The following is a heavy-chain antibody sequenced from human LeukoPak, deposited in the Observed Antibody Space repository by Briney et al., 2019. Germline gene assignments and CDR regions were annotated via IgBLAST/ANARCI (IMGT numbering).Heavy chain of an antibody. J-gene: IGHJ5*02. V-gene: IGHV1-69*01. D-gene: IGHD1-26*01. CDR1: GGTFSSYA. Sequence: GASVKVSCKASGGTFSSYAISWVRQAPGQGLEWMGGIIPIFGTANYAQKFQGRVTITADESTSTAYMELSSLRSEDTAVYYCARDGTSAAGFDPWGQGTLVTVSS. CDR3: ARDGTSAAGFDP. CDR2: IIPIFGTA.